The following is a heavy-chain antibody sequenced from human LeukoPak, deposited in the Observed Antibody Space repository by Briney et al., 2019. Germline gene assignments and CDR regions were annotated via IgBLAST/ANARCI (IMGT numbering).Heavy chain of an antibody. D-gene: IGHD1-7*01. V-gene: IGHV4-4*07. CDR3: VRGGVGTTFGWFDP. CDR1: GGSISNFY. CDR2: TYTSGST. J-gene: IGHJ5*02. Sequence: PSETLSLTCTVSGGSISNFYWSWIRQPAGKGLEWIGRTYTSGSTDYNPSLKSRVTMSVDTSKNHFSLKLTSVTAADTAVYYCVRGGVGTTFGWFDPWGRGTLVTVSS.